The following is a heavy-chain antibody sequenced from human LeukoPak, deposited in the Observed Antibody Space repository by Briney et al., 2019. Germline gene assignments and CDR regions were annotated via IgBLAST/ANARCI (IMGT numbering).Heavy chain of an antibody. J-gene: IGHJ4*02. D-gene: IGHD5-12*01. CDR2: LHADGNEK. V-gene: IGHV3-7*01. Sequence: GWSLRLSCPAYGFSLSGYWMRWVRQAPGKGLEWVARLHADGNEKYFVHSVKGRFTVSRDNAKNSLYLQMNSLRVEDTAVYYCARGGYSFDYLGQGTLVTVSS. CDR3: ARGGYSFDY. CDR1: GFSLSGYW.